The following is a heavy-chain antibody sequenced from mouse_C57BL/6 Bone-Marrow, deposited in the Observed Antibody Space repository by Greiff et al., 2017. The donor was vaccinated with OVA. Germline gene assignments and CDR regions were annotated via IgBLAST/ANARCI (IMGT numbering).Heavy chain of an antibody. J-gene: IGHJ2*01. D-gene: IGHD1-1*01. CDR1: GYAFSSSW. Sequence: VQLQESGPELVKPGASVKISCKASGYAFSSSWMNWVKQRPGKGLEWIGRIYPGDGDTNYNGKFKGKATLTEDKSSSPAYMQLSSLTSEDSAVYVYSRGPHDVSSPPFDYWGQGTTLTVSS. CDR3: SRGPHDVSSPPFDY. CDR2: IYPGDGDT. V-gene: IGHV1-82*01.